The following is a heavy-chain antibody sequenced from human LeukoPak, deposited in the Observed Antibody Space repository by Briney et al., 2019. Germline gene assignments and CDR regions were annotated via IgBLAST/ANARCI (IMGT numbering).Heavy chain of an antibody. Sequence: ASVKVSCKASGYTFTSYYMHWVRQAPGQGLEWMGIINPSGGSTSYAQKFQGRVTMTRDTSTSTVYMELSSLRSEDTAVYYCASVYCGGDCSSPYYYYGMDVWGQGTTVTVSS. CDR3: ASVYCGGDCSSPYYYYGMDV. CDR2: INPSGGST. V-gene: IGHV1-46*01. CDR1: GYTFTSYY. J-gene: IGHJ6*02. D-gene: IGHD2-21*02.